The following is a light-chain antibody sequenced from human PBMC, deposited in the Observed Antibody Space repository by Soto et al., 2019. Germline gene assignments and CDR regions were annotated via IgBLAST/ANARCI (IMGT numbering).Light chain of an antibody. CDR3: SSYAGSNNFGV. CDR1: SSDVGGYNY. Sequence: QSVLTQPPSASGYPGQSVTISCPGTSSDVGGYNYVSWYQQHPGKAPKLMIYEVSKRPSGVPDRFSGSKSGNTASLTVSGLQAEDEADYYCSSYAGSNNFGVFGTGTKVTVL. CDR2: EVS. J-gene: IGLJ1*01. V-gene: IGLV2-8*01.